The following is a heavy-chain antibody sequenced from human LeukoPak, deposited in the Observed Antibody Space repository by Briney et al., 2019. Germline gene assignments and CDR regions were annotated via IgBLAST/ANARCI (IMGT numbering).Heavy chain of an antibody. CDR3: AKDKIVGGGRWDFDH. CDR1: GFTFSSYA. J-gene: IGHJ5*02. V-gene: IGHV3-23*01. Sequence: GGSLRLSCEGSGFTFSSYAMTWVRQAPGKGLEWVSGIVGSSGNTYYADSVKGRFTISRDISKSTLYLQMNSLRVEDTAQYYCAKDKIVGGGRWDFDHWGRGTLVTVSS. D-gene: IGHD1-26*01. CDR2: IVGSSGNT.